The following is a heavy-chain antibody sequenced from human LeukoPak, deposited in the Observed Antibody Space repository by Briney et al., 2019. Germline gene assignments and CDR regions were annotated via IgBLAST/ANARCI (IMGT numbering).Heavy chain of an antibody. J-gene: IGHJ4*02. CDR3: ARTPQQWLAPFDY. V-gene: IGHV3-48*04. CDR2: ISSSSSTI. D-gene: IGHD6-19*01. CDR1: GFTFSSYS. Sequence: GGSPRLSCAASGFTFSSYSMNWVRQAPGKGLEWVSYISSSSSTIYYADSVKGRFTISRDNAKNSLYLQMNSLRAEDTAVYYCARTPQQWLAPFDYWGQGTLVTVSS.